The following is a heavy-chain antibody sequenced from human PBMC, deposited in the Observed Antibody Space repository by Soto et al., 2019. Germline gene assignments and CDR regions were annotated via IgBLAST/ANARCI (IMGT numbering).Heavy chain of an antibody. D-gene: IGHD2-21*02. J-gene: IGHJ3*02. CDR2: IVVGSGNT. CDR3: AAPPGVVTPWDAFDI. CDR1: GFTFTSSA. Sequence: SVKVSCKASGFTFTSSAVQWVRQARGQRLEWIGWIVVGSGNTNYAQKFQERVTITRDMSTSTAYMELSSLRSEDTAVYYCAAPPGVVTPWDAFDICGQGTMVTVSS. V-gene: IGHV1-58*01.